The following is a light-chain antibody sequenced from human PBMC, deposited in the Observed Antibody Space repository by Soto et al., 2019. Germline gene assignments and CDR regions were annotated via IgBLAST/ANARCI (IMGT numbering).Light chain of an antibody. CDR3: CSYAGSNTYV. CDR2: EGS. CDR1: SSDVGRYNF. V-gene: IGLV2-23*01. J-gene: IGLJ1*01. Sequence: QSALTQPASVSGSPGQSITISCTGTSSDVGRYNFVSWYQQHPGTAPELMIYEGSKRPSGVSNRFSSSKSGNTASLTISGLQAEDEADYYCCSYAGSNTYVFGTGTKVTV.